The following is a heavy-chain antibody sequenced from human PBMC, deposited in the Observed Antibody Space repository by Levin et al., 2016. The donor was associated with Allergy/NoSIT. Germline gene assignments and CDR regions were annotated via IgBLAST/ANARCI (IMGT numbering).Heavy chain of an antibody. Sequence: RQAPGKGLEWIGEINHSGSTNYNPSLKSRVTISVDTSKNQFSLKLSSVTAADTAVYYCARGAYYDILTFFPRYQVFDIWGQGTMVTVSS. V-gene: IGHV4-34*01. D-gene: IGHD3-9*01. CDR2: INHSGST. J-gene: IGHJ3*02. CDR3: ARGAYYDILTFFPRYQVFDI.